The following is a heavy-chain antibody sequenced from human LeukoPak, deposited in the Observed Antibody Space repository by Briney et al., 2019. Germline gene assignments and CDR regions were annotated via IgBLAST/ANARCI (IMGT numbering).Heavy chain of an antibody. J-gene: IGHJ4*02. D-gene: IGHD3-22*01. CDR3: ARETHYYDSSGYRPIDY. CDR1: GGTFSSYA. Sequence: SVKVSCKASGGTFSSYAISWVRQAPGQGLEWTGRIIPIFGTANYAQKFQGRVTITTDESTSTAYMELSSLRSEDTAVYYCARETHYYDSSGYRPIDYWGQGTLVTVSS. CDR2: IIPIFGTA. V-gene: IGHV1-69*05.